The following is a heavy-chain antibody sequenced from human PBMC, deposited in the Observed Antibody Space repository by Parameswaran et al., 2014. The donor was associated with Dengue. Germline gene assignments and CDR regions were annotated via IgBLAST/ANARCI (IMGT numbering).Heavy chain of an antibody. CDR2: MNPNSGNT. D-gene: IGHD3-22*01. Sequence: WVRQAPGQGLEWMGWMNPNSGNTGYAQKFQGRVTMTRNTSISTAYMELSSLRSEDTAVYYCARTGVVAIQVPYYYYYGMDVWGQGTTVTVSS. J-gene: IGHJ6*02. CDR3: ARTGVVAIQVPYYYYYGMDV. V-gene: IGHV1-8*01.